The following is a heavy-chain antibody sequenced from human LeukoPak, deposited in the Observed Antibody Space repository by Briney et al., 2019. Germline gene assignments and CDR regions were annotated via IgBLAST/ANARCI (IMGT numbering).Heavy chain of an antibody. CDR2: VTGSGGST. V-gene: IGHV3-23*01. J-gene: IGHJ4*02. CDR3: AIGRGELPH. Sequence: PGGSLRLSCAASGFTFSSYAMSWVRQAPGKGLEWVSTVTGSGGSTYYADSVKGRFTISRDNSKNTLYLQMNSLRAEDTAIYYCAIGRGELPHWGQGTLVTVSS. CDR1: GFTFSSYA. D-gene: IGHD1-7*01.